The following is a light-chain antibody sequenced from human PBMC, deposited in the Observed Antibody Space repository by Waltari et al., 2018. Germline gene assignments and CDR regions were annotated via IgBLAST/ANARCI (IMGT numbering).Light chain of an antibody. CDR1: KLGDEY. CDR2: DDS. Sequence: SYELTQPPSVSVSPGQTASITCPGDKLGDEYVCWYQQKSGQSPILVIYDDSKRPSGFPVRFSGSTSGYNATLTISGTQVIVEADYYCQTWDSTTSLVFGGGTKLTVL. CDR3: QTWDSTTSLV. V-gene: IGLV3-1*01. J-gene: IGLJ2*01.